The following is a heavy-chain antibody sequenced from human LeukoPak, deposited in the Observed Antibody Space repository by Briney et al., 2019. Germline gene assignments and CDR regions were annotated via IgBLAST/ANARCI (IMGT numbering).Heavy chain of an antibody. V-gene: IGHV4-4*07. D-gene: IGHD6-19*01. Sequence: SETLSLTRTVSGDSISPYYWSWIRQSAEKGLQWIGRVSAGGTTDYNPSLKSRVTMSVDTSKTQFSLKMTSVTAADTAVYYCSRGGGQWLIPDFDYWGQGLLVIVSS. CDR2: VSAGGTT. CDR1: GDSISPYY. CDR3: SRGGGQWLIPDFDY. J-gene: IGHJ4*02.